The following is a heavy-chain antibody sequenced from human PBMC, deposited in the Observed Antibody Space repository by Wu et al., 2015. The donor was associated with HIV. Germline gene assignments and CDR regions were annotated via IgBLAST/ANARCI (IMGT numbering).Heavy chain of an antibody. V-gene: IGHV1-46*01. Sequence: QVQLVQSGAEVRKPGASVKVSCKTSGYTFTSYYAHWVRQAPGQGLEWMGIINPSGGSTTYAQKFQGRVTVTRDTSTSTLYMELTTLRSEDTAVYYCARAANCGGDCHLDHWGQGTLVTVSS. CDR2: INPSGGST. D-gene: IGHD2-21*01. J-gene: IGHJ4*02. CDR1: GYTFTSYY. CDR3: ARAANCGGDCHLDH.